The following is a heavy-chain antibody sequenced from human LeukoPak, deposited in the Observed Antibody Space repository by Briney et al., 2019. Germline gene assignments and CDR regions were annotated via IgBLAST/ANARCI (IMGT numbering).Heavy chain of an antibody. CDR2: IYYSGSA. CDR1: GGSISSYY. Sequence: SETLSLTCTVSGGSISSYYWSWIRQPPGKGLEWIGYIYYSGSAYYNPSLKSRVTISVDTSKNQFSLKLSSVTAADTAVYYCARSPTMIARIAGAFDIWGQGTMVTVSS. CDR3: ARSPTMIARIAGAFDI. V-gene: IGHV4-59*12. D-gene: IGHD3-22*01. J-gene: IGHJ3*02.